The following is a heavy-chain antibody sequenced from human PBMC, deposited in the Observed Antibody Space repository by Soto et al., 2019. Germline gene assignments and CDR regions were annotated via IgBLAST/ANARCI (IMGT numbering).Heavy chain of an antibody. V-gene: IGHV1-3*01. CDR3: AREGMITFGGVIGDNWFDP. CDR2: INAGNGNT. Sequence: ASVKVSCKASGYTFTSYAMHWVRQAPGQRLEWMGWINAGNGNTKYSQKFQGRVTITRDTSASTAYMELSSLRSEDTAVYYCAREGMITFGGVIGDNWFDPWGQGTLVTVSS. CDR1: GYTFTSYA. D-gene: IGHD3-16*02. J-gene: IGHJ5*02.